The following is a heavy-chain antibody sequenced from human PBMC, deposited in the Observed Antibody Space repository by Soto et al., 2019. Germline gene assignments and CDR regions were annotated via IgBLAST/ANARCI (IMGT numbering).Heavy chain of an antibody. V-gene: IGHV1-69*12. CDR1: GGTFSSYA. Sequence: QVQLVQSGAEVKKPGSSVKVSCKASGGTFSSYAISWVRQAPGQGLEWMGGIIPIFGTANYAQKFQGRVTITAAEATRAAYMEPSSLRSEDTAVYYCAGAAGSGYPHFDYWGQGTLVTVSS. CDR3: AGAAGSGYPHFDY. J-gene: IGHJ4*02. D-gene: IGHD3-22*01. CDR2: IIPIFGTA.